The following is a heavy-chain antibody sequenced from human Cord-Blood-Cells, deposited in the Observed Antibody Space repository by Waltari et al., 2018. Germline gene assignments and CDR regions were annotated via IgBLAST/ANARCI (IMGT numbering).Heavy chain of an antibody. D-gene: IGHD2-2*01. CDR1: GFTVSSNY. J-gene: IGHJ3*02. Sequence: EVQLVESGGGLIQPGGSLRLSCAASGFTVSSNYMSWVRQAPGKGLEVVSVIYSGGSTYYADSVKGRFTISRDNSKNTLYLQMNSLRAEDTAVYYCARGFCSSTSCYAFDIWGQGTMVTVSS. CDR2: IYSGGST. V-gene: IGHV3-53*01. CDR3: ARGFCSSTSCYAFDI.